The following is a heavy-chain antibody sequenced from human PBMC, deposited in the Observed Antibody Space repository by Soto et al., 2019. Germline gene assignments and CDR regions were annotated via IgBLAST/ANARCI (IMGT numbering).Heavy chain of an antibody. CDR1: GGSISSGGYY. CDR2: IYYSGST. D-gene: IGHD3-16*01. CDR3: ARGGGHDAFDI. V-gene: IGHV4-31*03. J-gene: IGHJ3*02. Sequence: QVQLQESGPGLVKPSQTLSLTCTVSGGSISSGGYYWSWIRQHPGKGLEWIGYIYYSGSTYYNPSQKSRVTISRDTSKNHFSLKLSSVSAADTAVYYCARGGGHDAFDIWGQGTMVTVSS.